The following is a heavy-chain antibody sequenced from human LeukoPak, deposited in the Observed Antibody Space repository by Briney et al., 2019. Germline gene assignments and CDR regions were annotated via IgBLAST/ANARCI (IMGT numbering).Heavy chain of an antibody. J-gene: IGHJ4*02. CDR1: GGTFSSYA. D-gene: IGHD6-13*01. CDR2: IIPIFGTA. V-gene: IGHV1-69*01. CDR3: AREAAAAPFDY. Sequence: SVKVSCTAPGGTFSSYAISWVRQAPGQGLEWMGGIIPIFGTANYTQKFQGRVTITADESTSTAYMELSSLRSEDTAVYYCAREAAAAPFDYWGQGTLVTVSS.